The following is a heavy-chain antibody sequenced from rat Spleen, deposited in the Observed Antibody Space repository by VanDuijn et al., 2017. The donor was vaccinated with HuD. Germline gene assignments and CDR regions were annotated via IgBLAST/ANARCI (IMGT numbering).Heavy chain of an antibody. CDR1: GFSVTSYH. CDR3: ARENMYYGYNYFDY. CDR2: IWTDGST. D-gene: IGHD1-9*01. Sequence: LVQPSQTLSLACTVSGFSVTSYHVHWVRQPSGKGLEWMGVIWTDGSTEYNSALKSRLSISRDTSKSQVFLKMNSLQTEDTATYYCARENMYYGYNYFDYWGQGVMVTVSS. V-gene: IGHV2-43*01. J-gene: IGHJ2*01.